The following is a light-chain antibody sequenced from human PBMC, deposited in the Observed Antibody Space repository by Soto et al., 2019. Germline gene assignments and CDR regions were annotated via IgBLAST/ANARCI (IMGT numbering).Light chain of an antibody. V-gene: IGKV1-39*01. J-gene: IGKJ3*01. CDR1: QSISSY. CDR2: AAS. Sequence: DLQMTHSPSSLSASVGDRVTITCRASQSISSYLNWYQQKPGKAPKLLIYAASSLQSGVPSRFSGSGSGTDFTLTISSLQPEDFATYYCQQSYSTPFTFGPGTKVDIK. CDR3: QQSYSTPFT.